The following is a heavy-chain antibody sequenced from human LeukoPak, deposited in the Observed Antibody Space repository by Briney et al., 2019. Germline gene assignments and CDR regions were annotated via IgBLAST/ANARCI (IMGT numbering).Heavy chain of an antibody. Sequence: GGSLRLSCAASGFTFDDYAMHWVRQAPGKGLEWVSLISWDGGSTYYADSVKGRFTISRDNSKNSLYLQMNSLRAEDTALCYCAKDQYGSGSYHMDVWGKGTTVTVSS. D-gene: IGHD3-10*01. CDR2: ISWDGGST. CDR3: AKDQYGSGSYHMDV. V-gene: IGHV3-43D*03. J-gene: IGHJ6*03. CDR1: GFTFDDYA.